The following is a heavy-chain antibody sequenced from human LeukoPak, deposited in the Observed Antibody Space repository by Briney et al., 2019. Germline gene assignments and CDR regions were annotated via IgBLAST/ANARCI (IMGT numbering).Heavy chain of an antibody. CDR2: IHYTGST. D-gene: IGHD3-22*01. CDR3: ARWNYFDNSGYYSDWYFDL. J-gene: IGHJ2*01. V-gene: IGHV4-59*08. CDR1: GGSISSYF. Sequence: SETLSLTCSVSGGSISSYFWSWIRQPTGKGLEWIGYIHYTGSTNYNPSLKSRVTMSLDTSKNQFSMELMSVTAADTAVYYCARWNYFDNSGYYSDWYFDLWGRGTLVTVSS.